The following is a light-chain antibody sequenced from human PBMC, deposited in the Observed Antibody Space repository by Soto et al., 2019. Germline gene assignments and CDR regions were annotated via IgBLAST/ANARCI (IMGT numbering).Light chain of an antibody. CDR2: EVN. CDR3: RSHGGNSPYV. Sequence: QSALTQPPSASGSPGQSVAISCTGTTGDIGNYNFVSWYQQHPGKAPKLLIFEVNKRPSGVPDRFSGSKSGNTASLTVSGLLAEDEADYYCRSHGGNSPYVFGTGTKVTVL. J-gene: IGLJ1*01. CDR1: TGDIGNYNF. V-gene: IGLV2-8*01.